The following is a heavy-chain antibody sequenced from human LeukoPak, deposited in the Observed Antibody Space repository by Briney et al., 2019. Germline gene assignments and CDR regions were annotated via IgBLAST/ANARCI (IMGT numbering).Heavy chain of an antibody. CDR2: ISYDGTNK. CDR1: GFSFSSYG. Sequence: PGRSLRLSCAASGFSFSSYGMHWVRQAPGKGLEWVAVISYDGTNKYYADSVKGRFTISRDTSKNTLYLQMNSLRAEDTAVYYCAKDSPHTVSDYWGQGTLVTVSS. J-gene: IGHJ4*02. D-gene: IGHD4-17*01. CDR3: AKDSPHTVSDY. V-gene: IGHV3-30*18.